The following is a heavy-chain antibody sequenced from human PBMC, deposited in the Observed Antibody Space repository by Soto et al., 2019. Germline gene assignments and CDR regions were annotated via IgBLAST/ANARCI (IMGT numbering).Heavy chain of an antibody. CDR1: GGSFSGYY. D-gene: IGHD5-18*01. Sequence: SETLSLTCAVHGGSFSGYYWSWIRQPPGKGLEWIGEINHSGSTNYNPSLKSRVTISVDTSKNQFSLKLSSVTAADTAVYYCARGPFRYSYVRGYYYGMDVWGQGTTVTVSS. CDR3: ARGPFRYSYVRGYYYGMDV. CDR2: INHSGST. V-gene: IGHV4-34*01. J-gene: IGHJ6*02.